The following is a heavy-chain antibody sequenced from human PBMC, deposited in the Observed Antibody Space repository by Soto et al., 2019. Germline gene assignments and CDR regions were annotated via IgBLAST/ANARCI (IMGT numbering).Heavy chain of an antibody. J-gene: IGHJ3*02. CDR1: GFTVSSNY. Sequence: GGSLRLSCAASGFTVSSNYMSWVRQAPGKGLEWVSVIYSGGSTYYADSVKGRFTISRDNSKNTLYLQMNSLRAEDTAVYYCARDSTDSSGWYSAFDIWGQGTMVTVSS. CDR2: IYSGGST. CDR3: ARDSTDSSGWYSAFDI. D-gene: IGHD6-19*01. V-gene: IGHV3-66*01.